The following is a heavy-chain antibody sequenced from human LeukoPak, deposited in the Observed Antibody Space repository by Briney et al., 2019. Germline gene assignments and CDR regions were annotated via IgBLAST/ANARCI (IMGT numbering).Heavy chain of an antibody. Sequence: SETLSLTCTVSGGSISSYYWSWIRQPPGKGLEWIGYIYYSGSTNYNPSLKSRVTISVDTSKNQFSLKLSSVTAADTAVYYCARVTPSGGKVDYWGQGTLVTVSS. D-gene: IGHD4-23*01. V-gene: IGHV4-59*01. CDR3: ARVTPSGGKVDY. CDR2: IYYSGST. CDR1: GGSISSYY. J-gene: IGHJ4*02.